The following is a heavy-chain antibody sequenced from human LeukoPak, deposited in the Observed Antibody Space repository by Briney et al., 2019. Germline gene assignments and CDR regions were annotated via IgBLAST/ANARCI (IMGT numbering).Heavy chain of an antibody. Sequence: PSETLSLTCAVYGGSFSGYYWSWIRQPPGKGLEWVGEIHHSGSTNYNPSLKSRVTISVDTSKNQFSLKLSSVTAADTAVYYCARPGGWYRYYFDYWGQGTLVTVSS. CDR3: ARPGGWYRYYFDY. J-gene: IGHJ4*02. D-gene: IGHD6-19*01. CDR2: IHHSGST. V-gene: IGHV4-34*01. CDR1: GGSFSGYY.